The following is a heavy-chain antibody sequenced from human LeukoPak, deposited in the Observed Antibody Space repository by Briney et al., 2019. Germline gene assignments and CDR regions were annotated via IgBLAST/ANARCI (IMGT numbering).Heavy chain of an antibody. J-gene: IGHJ6*03. CDR2: ISTYNGNT. V-gene: IGHV1-18*01. CDR3: AREGVSSSWDYHYYYMDV. CDR1: GYTFTNYG. Sequence: GASVKVSCKASGYTFTNYGISWVRQAPRQGLEWMGWISTYNGNTNYAQKLQDRVTMTTEQYTSTAYMELRSLRSDDTAVYYCAREGVSSSWDYHYYYMDVWGKGTTVTVFS. D-gene: IGHD6-13*01.